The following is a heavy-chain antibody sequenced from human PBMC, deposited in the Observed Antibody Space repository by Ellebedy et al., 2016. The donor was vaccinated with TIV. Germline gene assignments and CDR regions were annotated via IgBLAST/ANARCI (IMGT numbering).Heavy chain of an antibody. CDR3: AKGRGGGSDSSAPRYYFDY. CDR2: FGVSGDST. D-gene: IGHD3-22*01. V-gene: IGHV3-23*01. Sequence: PGGSLRLSCAASGFTFSNYAMSWVRQAPGKGLEWVSGFGVSGDSTYYADSVEGRFIISRDNSKKTLYLQMNSLRAEDTAVYYCAKGRGGGSDSSAPRYYFDYWGLGTLVTVSS. J-gene: IGHJ4*02. CDR1: GFTFSNYA.